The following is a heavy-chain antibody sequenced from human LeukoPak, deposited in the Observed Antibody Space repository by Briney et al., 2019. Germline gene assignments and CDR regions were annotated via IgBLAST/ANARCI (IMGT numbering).Heavy chain of an antibody. D-gene: IGHD3-22*01. V-gene: IGHV1-69*13. CDR3: ARARADYYDSSGYSVDY. J-gene: IGHJ4*02. CDR2: IIPIFGTA. CDR1: GGTFSSYA. Sequence: ASVKVSCKASGGTFSSYAISWVRQAPGQGLEWMGGIIPIFGTANYAQKFQGRVTITADESTSTAYMELSSLRSEDTAVYYCARARADYYDSSGYSVDYWGQGTLVTVSS.